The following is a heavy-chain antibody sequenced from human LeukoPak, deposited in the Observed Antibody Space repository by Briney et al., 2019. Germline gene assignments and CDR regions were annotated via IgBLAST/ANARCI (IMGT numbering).Heavy chain of an antibody. D-gene: IGHD6-19*01. CDR2: MNPNSGNT. J-gene: IGHJ4*02. V-gene: IGHV1-8*01. Sequence: EASVKVSCKASGYTFTSYDINWVRQATGQGLEWMGWMNPNSGNTGYAQKFQGRVTMTRNTSISTAYMELRSLRSEDTAEYYCARGGSRGWYVFTDYWGQGTLVTVSS. CDR1: GYTFTSYD. CDR3: ARGGSRGWYVFTDY.